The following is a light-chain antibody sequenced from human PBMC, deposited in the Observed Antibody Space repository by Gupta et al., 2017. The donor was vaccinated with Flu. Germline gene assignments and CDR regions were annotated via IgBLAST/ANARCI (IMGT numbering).Light chain of an antibody. V-gene: IGKV1-5*03. CDR1: QSISSW. CDR3: QRYGSLWT. CDR2: KAS. J-gene: IGKJ1*01. Sequence: DIQMTQSPSTLSASVGDRVTITCRANQSISSWLAWYQQKPGKVPKLLIYKASNLESGVPSRFSGSGSGTEFTLTISSLQPDDFATYYCQRYGSLWTFGQGTRVEIK.